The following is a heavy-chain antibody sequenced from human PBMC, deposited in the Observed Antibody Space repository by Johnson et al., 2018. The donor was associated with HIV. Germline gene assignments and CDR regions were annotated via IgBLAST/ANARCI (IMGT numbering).Heavy chain of an antibody. V-gene: IGHV3-30*04. CDR1: GFRFSTYA. J-gene: IGHJ3*01. CDR3: ARGKDMAGTGAFDL. Sequence: QVQLVESGGGVVQPGRSLRLSFAAFGFRFSTYALHWVRPTPGKGLEWVALISDDGSKIYHADSVKGRFTISRDNSKNTLYLQMNSLRAGDTAVYFCARGKDMAGTGAFDLWGQGTMATVSS. D-gene: IGHD6-19*01. CDR2: ISDDGSKI.